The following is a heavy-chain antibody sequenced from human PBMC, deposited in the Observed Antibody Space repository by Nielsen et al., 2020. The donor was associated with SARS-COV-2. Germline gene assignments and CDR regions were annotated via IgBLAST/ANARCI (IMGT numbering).Heavy chain of an antibody. Sequence: ASVKVSCKASGYTFTSYGISWVRQAPGQGLEWMGWISAYNGNTNYAQKLQGRVTMTTDTSTSTAYMELSSLRSEDTAVYYCARIFPYYYDSSGHGAFDIWGQGTMVTVSS. V-gene: IGHV1-18*01. CDR3: ARIFPYYYDSSGHGAFDI. CDR1: GYTFTSYG. J-gene: IGHJ3*02. D-gene: IGHD3-22*01. CDR2: ISAYNGNT.